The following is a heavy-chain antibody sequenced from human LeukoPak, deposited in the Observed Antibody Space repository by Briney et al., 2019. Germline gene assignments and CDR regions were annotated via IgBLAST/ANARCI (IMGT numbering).Heavy chain of an antibody. CDR3: AKDLDY. CDR1: GFTFSSYA. J-gene: IGHJ4*02. V-gene: IGHV3-23*01. CDR2: ISGSGDNT. Sequence: GGSLRLSCAASGFTFSSYAMNWVRQAPGKGLEWISSISGSGDNTYYADSVKGRFTISRDNSKNTLYLQMNSLRAEDKAVYYCAKDLDYWGQGTLVTVSS.